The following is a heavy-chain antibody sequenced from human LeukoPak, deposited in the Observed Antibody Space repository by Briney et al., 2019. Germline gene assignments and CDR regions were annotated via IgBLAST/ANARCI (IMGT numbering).Heavy chain of an antibody. D-gene: IGHD5-12*01. CDR3: ARSGYDSR. V-gene: IGHV4-61*01. CDR1: GGSVSSGSYY. Sequence: SSETLSLTCTVSGGSVSSGSYYWSWIRQPPGKGLEWIGYIYYSGSTNYNPSLKSRVTISVDTSKNQFSLKLSSVTAADTAVCYCARSGYDSRWGQGTLVTVSS. J-gene: IGHJ4*02. CDR2: IYYSGST.